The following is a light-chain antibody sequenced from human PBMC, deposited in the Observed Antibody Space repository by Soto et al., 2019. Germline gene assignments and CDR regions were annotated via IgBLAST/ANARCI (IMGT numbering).Light chain of an antibody. V-gene: IGKV1-12*01. J-gene: IGKJ4*01. CDR2: SSS. CDR1: QGISTW. CDR3: QQTNPFLPLT. Sequence: DLQMTQSPSSVSASVEDRVTITCRASQGISTWLAWYQQQPGKAPKLLISSSSSLQSGVPSRFSGGGSGTHFTLIISSLQPEDSATYYCQQTNPFLPLTFGGGTKVEIK.